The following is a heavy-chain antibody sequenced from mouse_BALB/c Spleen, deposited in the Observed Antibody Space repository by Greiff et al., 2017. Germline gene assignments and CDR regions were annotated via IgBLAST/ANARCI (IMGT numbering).Heavy chain of an antibody. CDR2: ISNGGGST. CDR3: ARHGYYGGRYFDV. D-gene: IGHD2-3*01. V-gene: IGHV5-12-2*01. J-gene: IGHJ1*01. Sequence: EVQLVESGGGLVQPGGSLKLSCAASGFTFSSYTMSWVRQTPEKRLEWVAYISNGGGSTYYPDTVKGRFTISRDNAKNTLYLQMSSLKSEDTAMYYCARHGYYGGRYFDVWGAGTTVTVSA. CDR1: GFTFSSYT.